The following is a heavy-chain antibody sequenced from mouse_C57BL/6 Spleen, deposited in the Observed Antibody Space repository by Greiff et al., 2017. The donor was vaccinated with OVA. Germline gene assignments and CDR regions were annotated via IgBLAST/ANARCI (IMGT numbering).Heavy chain of an antibody. CDR2: IDPSDSET. J-gene: IGHJ2*01. Sequence: QVHVKQPGAELVRPGSSVKLSCKASGYTFTSYWMHWVKQRPIQGLEWIGNIDPSDSETHYNQKFKDKATLTVDKSSSTAYMQLSSLTSEDSAVYFCATNYYGSIHFDYWGQGTTLTVSS. CDR3: ATNYYGSIHFDY. D-gene: IGHD1-1*01. CDR1: GYTFTSYW. V-gene: IGHV1-52*01.